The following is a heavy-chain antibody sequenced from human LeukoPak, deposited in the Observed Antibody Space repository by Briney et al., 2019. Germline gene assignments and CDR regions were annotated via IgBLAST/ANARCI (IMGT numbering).Heavy chain of an antibody. D-gene: IGHD5-12*01. Sequence: ASVKVSCKASGYTFTSYYMHWVRQAPGQGLEWMGIINASGGSTSYAQKFQGRVTMTRDTSTSTVYMELSRLRSEDTAVYYCARDSGYDLRVLDYYGMDVWGQGTTVTVSS. CDR2: INASGGST. V-gene: IGHV1-46*01. CDR3: ARDSGYDLRVLDYYGMDV. CDR1: GYTFTSYY. J-gene: IGHJ6*02.